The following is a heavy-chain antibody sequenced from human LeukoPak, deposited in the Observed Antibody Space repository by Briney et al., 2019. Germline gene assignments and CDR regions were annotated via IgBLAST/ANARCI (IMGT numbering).Heavy chain of an antibody. CDR1: GGSFSGYY. V-gene: IGHV4-34*01. CDR2: INHSGST. D-gene: IGHD3-10*01. J-gene: IGHJ5*02. CDR3: ASFMYYGSGSYYDDP. Sequence: SETLSLTCAVYGGSFSGYYWSWNRQPPGKGLEWIGEINHSGSTNYNPSLKSRVTISVDTSKNQFSLKLSSVTAADTAVYYCASFMYYGSGSYYDDPWGQGALVTVSS.